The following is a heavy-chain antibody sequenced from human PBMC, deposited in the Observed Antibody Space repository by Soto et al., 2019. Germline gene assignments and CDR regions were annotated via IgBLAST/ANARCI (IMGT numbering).Heavy chain of an antibody. Sequence: GGSLRLSCAASGFTFSSYGMHWVRQAPGKGLEWVAVISYDGSNKYYADSVKRRFTISRDNSKNTLYLQMNSLRAEDTAVYYCAKPPTTVTTFWFDPWGQGTLVTVSS. J-gene: IGHJ5*02. D-gene: IGHD4-17*01. CDR2: ISYDGSNK. V-gene: IGHV3-30*18. CDR1: GFTFSSYG. CDR3: AKPPTTVTTFWFDP.